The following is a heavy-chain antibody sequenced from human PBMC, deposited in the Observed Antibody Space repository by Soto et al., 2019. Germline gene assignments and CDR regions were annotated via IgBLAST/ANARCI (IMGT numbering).Heavy chain of an antibody. D-gene: IGHD3-10*01. J-gene: IGHJ6*02. Sequence: GGALRLSCAASGFTFSSYAMHWVRQAPGKGLEWVAVISYDGSNKYYADSVKGRFTISRDNSKNTLYLQMNSLRAEDTAVYYCARGEYYGSGTTRDYYGMDVWGQGTTVTVSS. CDR1: GFTFSSYA. V-gene: IGHV3-30-3*01. CDR3: ARGEYYGSGTTRDYYGMDV. CDR2: ISYDGSNK.